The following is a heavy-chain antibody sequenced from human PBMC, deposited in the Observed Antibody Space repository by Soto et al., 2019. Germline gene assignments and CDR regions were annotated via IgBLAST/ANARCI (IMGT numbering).Heavy chain of an antibody. V-gene: IGHV6-1*01. Sequence: SQTLSLTCAISGDSVSSDRAAWNWIRQSPSRGLEWLGKTYYRSKWYSDYAVSVKSRIIINADTSKNQFSLQLNSVTPEDTAVYYCAREGFLIIYSAYSWFDPWGQGTMVTVSS. J-gene: IGHJ5*02. CDR3: AREGFLIIYSAYSWFDP. CDR1: GDSVSSDRAA. CDR2: TYYRSKWYS. D-gene: IGHD2-21*01.